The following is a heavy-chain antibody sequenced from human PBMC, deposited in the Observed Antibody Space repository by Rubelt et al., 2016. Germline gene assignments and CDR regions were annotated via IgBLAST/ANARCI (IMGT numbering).Heavy chain of an antibody. D-gene: IGHD6-6*01. CDR1: GFTLNRFG. CDR3: ASIAARPAFFDY. Sequence: ESGGGVVQPGGSLRLSCAASGFTLNRFGMHWVRQAPGKGLEWVAHVKQDGIEKKCVDSVKDRFSISRDNAKNSLYLHMNSLRAEDTAVYYCASIAARPAFFDYWGQGALVTVAS. V-gene: IGHV3-7*01. J-gene: IGHJ4*02. CDR2: VKQDGIEK.